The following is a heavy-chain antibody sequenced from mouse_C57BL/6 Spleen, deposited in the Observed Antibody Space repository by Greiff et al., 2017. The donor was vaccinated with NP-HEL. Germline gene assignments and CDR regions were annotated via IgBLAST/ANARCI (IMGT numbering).Heavy chain of an antibody. Sequence: EVKLVESGAELVRPGASVKLSCTASGFNIKDDYMHWVKQRPEQGLEWIGWIDPENGDTEYASKFQGKATITADTSSNTAYLQLSSLTSEDTAVYYCTTSTEEALAYWGQGTLVTVSA. CDR1: GFNIKDDY. CDR2: IDPENGDT. D-gene: IGHD5-1*01. J-gene: IGHJ3*01. V-gene: IGHV14-4*01. CDR3: TTSTEEALAY.